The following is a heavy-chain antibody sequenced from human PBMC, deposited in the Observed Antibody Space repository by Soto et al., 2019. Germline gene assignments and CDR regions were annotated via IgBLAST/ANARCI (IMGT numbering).Heavy chain of an antibody. J-gene: IGHJ4*02. CDR1: GFSISSAW. CDR3: TTGSVEGY. CDR2: IKTKTQGETT. Sequence: EVQLVESGGGLVKPGGSLRLSCAASGFSISSAWMNWVRQAPGKGLEWVGRIKTKTQGETTDYPAPVKGGFTISRDDSKNTLYLQMNSLKMEDTAVYYCTTGSVEGYWGQGTLVTVSS. V-gene: IGHV3-15*07. D-gene: IGHD3-3*01.